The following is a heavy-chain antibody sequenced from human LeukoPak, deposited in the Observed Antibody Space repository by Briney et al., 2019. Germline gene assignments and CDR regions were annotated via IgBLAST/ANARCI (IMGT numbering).Heavy chain of an antibody. Sequence: GESLKISCKGSGYSFTSYWISWVRQMPGKGLEWMGRIDPSDSYTNYSPSFQGHVTISADKSISTAYLQWSSLKASDTAMYYCAGDGSSWYYYYGMDVWGKGTTVTVSS. CDR1: GYSFTSYW. CDR3: AGDGSSWYYYYGMDV. J-gene: IGHJ6*04. V-gene: IGHV5-10-1*01. D-gene: IGHD6-13*01. CDR2: IDPSDSYT.